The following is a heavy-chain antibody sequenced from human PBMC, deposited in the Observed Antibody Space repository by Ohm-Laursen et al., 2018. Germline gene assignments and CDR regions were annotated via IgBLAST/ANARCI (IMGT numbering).Heavy chain of an antibody. CDR3: AKAMYYYDSSGYFPCADY. J-gene: IGHJ4*02. Sequence: DSVQGRFTITRDNSKNTLYLQMASLTAEDTAVYYCAKAMYYYDSSGYFPCADYWGQGTLVTVSS. D-gene: IGHD3-22*01. V-gene: IGHV3-23*01.